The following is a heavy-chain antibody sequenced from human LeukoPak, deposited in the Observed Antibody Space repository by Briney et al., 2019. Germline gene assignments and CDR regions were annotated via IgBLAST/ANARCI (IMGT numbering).Heavy chain of an antibody. CDR2: VVGSGSST. CDR3: AKWGDYDILTGYYDSDY. Sequence: PGVSLRLSCAASGFTFSNYAMSWVRQAPGKGLEWVSAVVGSGSSTYYADSVKGRFTISRDNSKNTLYLQLNRLRAEDTAVYYCAKWGDYDILTGYYDSDYWGQGTLVTVSS. J-gene: IGHJ4*02. V-gene: IGHV3-23*01. CDR1: GFTFSNYA. D-gene: IGHD3-9*01.